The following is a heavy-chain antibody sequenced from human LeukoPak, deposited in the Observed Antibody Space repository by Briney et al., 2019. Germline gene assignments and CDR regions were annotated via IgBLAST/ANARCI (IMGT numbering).Heavy chain of an antibody. J-gene: IGHJ5*02. V-gene: IGHV3-30*18. D-gene: IGHD4-11*01. CDR2: ISYDGSNK. Sequence: GRSLRLSCAASGFTFSIYGMHWVRQAPGKGLEWVAVISYDGSNKFYADSVKGRFTISRDNSKNTLFLQMNSLRPEDTAVYYCAKDWGEATVTNWFDPWGQGTLVTVSS. CDR3: AKDWGEATVTNWFDP. CDR1: GFTFSIYG.